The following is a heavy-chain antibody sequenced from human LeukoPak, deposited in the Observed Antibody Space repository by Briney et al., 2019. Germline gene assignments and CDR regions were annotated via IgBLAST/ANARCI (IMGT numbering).Heavy chain of an antibody. CDR2: AYYRSKWYI. J-gene: IGHJ4*02. CDR1: GDSVSGSPAV. V-gene: IGHV6-1*01. Sequence: SQTLSLTCAISGDSVSGSPAVWNWIRQTPSRGLEWLGRAYYRSKWYIDYAVSVKGRITITPDTSKNQFSLQLNSVTPEDTAVYYCARGAVRGGTNFDYWGQGTLVTVSS. D-gene: IGHD3-10*01. CDR3: ARGAVRGGTNFDY.